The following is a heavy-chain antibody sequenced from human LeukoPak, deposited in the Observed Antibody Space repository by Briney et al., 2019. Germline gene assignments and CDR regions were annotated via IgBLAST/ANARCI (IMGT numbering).Heavy chain of an antibody. CDR1: GGSFSGYY. D-gene: IGHD2-2*01. CDR3: ARTGYCSSTSCTYYYYYMDV. Sequence: SETLSLTCAVYGGSFSGYYWSWIRQPPGKGLEWIGEINHSGSTNYNPSLKSRVTISVDTSKNQFSLKLSSVTAADTAVYYCARTGYCSSTSCTYYYYYMDVWGKGTTVTVSS. CDR2: INHSGST. J-gene: IGHJ6*03. V-gene: IGHV4-34*01.